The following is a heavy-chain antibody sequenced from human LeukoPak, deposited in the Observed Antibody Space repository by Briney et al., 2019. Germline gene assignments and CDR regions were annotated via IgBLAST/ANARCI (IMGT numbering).Heavy chain of an antibody. Sequence: SETLSLTCTVSGGSISSYYWSWIRQPPGKGLEWIGYIYYSGSTNYNPSLKSRVTISVDTSENQFSLKLSSVTAADTAVYYCAREYYYDSSGYPWFDPWGQGTLVTVSS. D-gene: IGHD3-22*01. V-gene: IGHV4-59*01. J-gene: IGHJ5*02. CDR3: AREYYYDSSGYPWFDP. CDR1: GGSISSYY. CDR2: IYYSGST.